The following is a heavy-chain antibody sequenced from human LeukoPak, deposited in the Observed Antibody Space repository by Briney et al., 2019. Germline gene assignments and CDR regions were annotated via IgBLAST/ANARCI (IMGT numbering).Heavy chain of an antibody. V-gene: IGHV3-48*03. CDR3: ARDTVGQRGV. Sequence: GGSLRLSCEASGFTFSSYEMNWVRQAPGKGLEWVSYISSSGKTIYYADSTKGRFTVSRDNAKNSLYLQMNSLRAEDTAVYYCARDTVGQRGVWGQGTMVTVSS. CDR1: GFTFSSYE. CDR2: ISSSGKTI. J-gene: IGHJ3*01. D-gene: IGHD3-16*01.